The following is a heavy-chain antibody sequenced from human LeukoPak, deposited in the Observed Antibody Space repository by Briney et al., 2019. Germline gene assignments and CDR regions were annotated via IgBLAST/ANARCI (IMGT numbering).Heavy chain of an antibody. D-gene: IGHD5-18*01. V-gene: IGHV4-34*01. J-gene: IGHJ4*02. CDR2: INHSGST. Sequence: SETLSLTCAVYGGSFSGYYWSWIRQPPGKGLEWIGEINHSGSTNYNPSLKSRVTISVDTSKNQSSLKLSSVTAADTAVYYCARAKDTAMAPSFDYWGQGTLVTVSS. CDR1: GGSFSGYY. CDR3: ARAKDTAMAPSFDY.